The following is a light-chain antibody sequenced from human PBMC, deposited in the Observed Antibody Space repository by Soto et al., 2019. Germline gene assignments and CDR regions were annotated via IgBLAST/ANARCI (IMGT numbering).Light chain of an antibody. CDR3: QQYENLPT. Sequence: DIQMTQSPSSLSASVGDRVTITCQASQNINNYLNWYQQKPGRAPKLLNYDASNLEAGVPSRFRGSGSGKDFTFTISRLQPEDIATYYCQQYENLPTFGQGTRLEIK. V-gene: IGKV1-33*01. CDR1: QNINNY. J-gene: IGKJ5*01. CDR2: DAS.